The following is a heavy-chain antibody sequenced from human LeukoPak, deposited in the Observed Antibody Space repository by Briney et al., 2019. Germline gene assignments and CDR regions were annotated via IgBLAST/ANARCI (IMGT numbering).Heavy chain of an antibody. J-gene: IGHJ4*02. CDR2: IYSGGTT. Sequence: GSLRLSCSASGFTFSSYAMHWVRQPPGKGLEWIGSIYSGGTTYYNPSLKSRVTISVDTSKNQFSLKLTSVTAADAAAYYCARHSRNCSGGYCYLYYWGQGTLVTVSP. D-gene: IGHD2-15*01. CDR1: GFTFSSYAMH. CDR3: ARHSRNCSGGYCYLYY. V-gene: IGHV4-39*01.